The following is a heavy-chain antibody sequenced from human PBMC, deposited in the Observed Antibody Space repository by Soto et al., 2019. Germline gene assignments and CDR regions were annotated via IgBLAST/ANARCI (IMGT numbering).Heavy chain of an antibody. CDR2: IYYSGST. D-gene: IGHD3-3*01. V-gene: IGHV4-31*03. CDR1: GGSISSSSYF. CDR3: VRGIGGYFHY. Sequence: SETLSLTCTVSGGSISSSSYFWGWIRQPPGKGLEWIGYIYYSGSTYYNPSLKSRVTISVDTSKNQFSLKLSSVTAADTAVYYCVRGIGGYFHYWGQGSLVTVSS. J-gene: IGHJ4*02.